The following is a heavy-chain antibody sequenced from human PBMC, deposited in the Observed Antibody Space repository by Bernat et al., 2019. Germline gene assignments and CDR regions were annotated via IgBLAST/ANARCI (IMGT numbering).Heavy chain of an antibody. Sequence: QVQLVQSGAEVKKPGSSVKVSCKASGGTFSSYAISWVRQAPGQGLEWMGRIIPILGIANYAQKFQGRVTITADKSTSTAYMELSSLRSEDTAVYYCARVLSPRRDGYNGHWYFDLWGRGTLVTVSS. CDR3: ARVLSPRRDGYNGHWYFDL. J-gene: IGHJ2*01. CDR2: IIPILGIA. V-gene: IGHV1-69*04. D-gene: IGHD5-24*01. CDR1: GGTFSSYA.